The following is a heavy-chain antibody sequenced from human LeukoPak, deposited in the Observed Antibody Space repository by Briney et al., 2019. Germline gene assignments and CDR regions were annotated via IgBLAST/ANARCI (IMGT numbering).Heavy chain of an antibody. J-gene: IGHJ4*02. Sequence: ASVKVSCKASGYTSTGYYMHWVRQAPGQGLEWMGWINPNSGGTNYAQKFQGRVTMTRDTSISTAYMELSRLRSDDTAVYYCANDYYGSGSPPFDYWGQGTLVTVSS. CDR1: GYTSTGYY. V-gene: IGHV1-2*02. CDR3: ANDYYGSGSPPFDY. CDR2: INPNSGGT. D-gene: IGHD3-10*01.